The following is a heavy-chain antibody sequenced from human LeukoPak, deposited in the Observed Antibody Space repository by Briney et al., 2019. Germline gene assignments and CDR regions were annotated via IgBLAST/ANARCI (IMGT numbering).Heavy chain of an antibody. CDR3: AREGPDSSGYYPYYFDY. CDR1: GGPISSYY. D-gene: IGHD3-22*01. Sequence: PSETLSLTCTVSGGPISSYYWSWIRQPAGKGLEWIGRIYTSGSTNYNPSLKSRVTMSVDTSKNQFSLKLSSVTAADTAVYYCAREGPDSSGYYPYYFDYWGQGTLVTVSS. CDR2: IYTSGST. V-gene: IGHV4-4*07. J-gene: IGHJ4*02.